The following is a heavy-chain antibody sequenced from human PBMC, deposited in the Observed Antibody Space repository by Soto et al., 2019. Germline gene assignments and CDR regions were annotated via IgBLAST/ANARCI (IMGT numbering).Heavy chain of an antibody. V-gene: IGHV3-30*03. CDR1: GFTFSSYG. CDR3: SRDPGRNWFDP. J-gene: IGHJ5*02. CDR2: ISYDGSNK. Sequence: GGSLRLSCAASGFTFSSYGIHWVRQAPGKGLEWVALISYDGSNKYYADSVKGRFTVSRDNSKNTLCLQMNSLRAEDTAVYYCSRDPGRNWFDPWGQGTLVTVSS.